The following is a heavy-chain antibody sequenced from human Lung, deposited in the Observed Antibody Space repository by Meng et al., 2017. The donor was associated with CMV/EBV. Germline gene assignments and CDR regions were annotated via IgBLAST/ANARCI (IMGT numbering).Heavy chain of an antibody. CDR1: GYTFIDYH. D-gene: IGHD1-1*01. CDR3: ARAIVKNGKRQFDY. Sequence: QVQLVQSGVEVKEPGASVKLSCKTSGYTFIDYHIHWVRQAPGQGLEWMGWISPYYGDTIYARDFQGWVTMTRDTSNRTLYMEVSRLRFDDTAVYYCARAIVKNGKRQFDYWGQGTLVTVSS. J-gene: IGHJ4*02. V-gene: IGHV1-2*04. CDR2: ISPYYGDT.